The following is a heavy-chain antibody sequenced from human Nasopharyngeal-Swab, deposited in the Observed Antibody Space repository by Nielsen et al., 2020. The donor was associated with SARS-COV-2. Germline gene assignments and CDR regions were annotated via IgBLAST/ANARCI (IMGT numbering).Heavy chain of an antibody. CDR2: IYYSGST. D-gene: IGHD2/OR15-2a*01. CDR1: GGSISSYY. J-gene: IGHJ6*02. Sequence: SETLSLTCTVSGGSISSYYWSWIRQPPGKGLEWIGYIYYSGSTNYNPSLKSRVTISVDTSKNQFSLKLSSVTAADTAVYYCARAHCNYFRGGYGMDVWGQGTTVTVSS. CDR3: ARAHCNYFRGGYGMDV. V-gene: IGHV4-59*01.